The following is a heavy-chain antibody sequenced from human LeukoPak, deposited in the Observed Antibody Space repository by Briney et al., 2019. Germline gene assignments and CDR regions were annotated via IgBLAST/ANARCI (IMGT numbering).Heavy chain of an antibody. Sequence: GGSLRLSCAASGFTFSSYAMSWVRQAPGKGLEWVSAISGSGGSTYYADSVKGRFTISRDNSKNTLYLQMNSLRAEDTAVYYCAKDQSSWYRGNWFDPWGQGTLVTVSS. J-gene: IGHJ5*02. V-gene: IGHV3-23*01. CDR1: GFTFSSYA. CDR2: ISGSGGST. D-gene: IGHD6-13*01. CDR3: AKDQSSWYRGNWFDP.